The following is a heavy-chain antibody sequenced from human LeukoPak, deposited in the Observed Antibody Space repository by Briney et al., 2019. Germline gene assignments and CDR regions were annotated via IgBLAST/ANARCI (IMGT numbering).Heavy chain of an antibody. J-gene: IGHJ4*02. D-gene: IGHD6-19*01. Sequence: GGSLRLSCAASGFTFNNYAMNWVRQAPGKGLEWVSSISGSGGRTYYADSVKGRFTISRDNSKNTLYLQMNSLRAEDTAVYYCASSVAGFDYWGQGTLVTVSS. CDR1: GFTFNNYA. V-gene: IGHV3-23*01. CDR3: ASSVAGFDY. CDR2: ISGSGGRT.